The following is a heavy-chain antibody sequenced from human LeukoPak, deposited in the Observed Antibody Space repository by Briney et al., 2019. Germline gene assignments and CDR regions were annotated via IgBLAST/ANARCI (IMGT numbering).Heavy chain of an antibody. J-gene: IGHJ4*02. Sequence: GGSLRLSCAASGFTFSSYAMSWVRQAPGKGLEWVSAISGSGGSTYYADSVKGRFTISRDNSKNTLYLQMNSLRAEDTAVYYCAKDTLYYDSSGENDYWGQGTLVTVSS. CDR3: AKDTLYYDSSGENDY. CDR1: GFTFSSYA. V-gene: IGHV3-23*01. D-gene: IGHD3-22*01. CDR2: ISGSGGST.